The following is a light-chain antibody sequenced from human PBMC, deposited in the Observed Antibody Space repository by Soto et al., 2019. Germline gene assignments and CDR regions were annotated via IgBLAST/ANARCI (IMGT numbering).Light chain of an antibody. Sequence: QSALTQPASVSGSPGQSITISCTGTSSDVGGYNYVSWYQQHPGKAPKLMIYDNNNRPSGIPDRFSGSKSGTSATLDITGLQTGDEADYYCGTWDSSLSAGVFGGGTKLTVL. J-gene: IGLJ3*02. CDR2: DNN. CDR3: GTWDSSLSAGV. V-gene: IGLV2-14*01. CDR1: SSDVGGYNY.